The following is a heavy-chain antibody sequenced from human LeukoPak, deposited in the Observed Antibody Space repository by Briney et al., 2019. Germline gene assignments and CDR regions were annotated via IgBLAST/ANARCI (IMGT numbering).Heavy chain of an antibody. Sequence: PSETLSLTCAVSGYSISSGYYWGWIRQPPGKGLEWIGTIYHSGSTYYNPSLKSRVTISVDTSKNQFSLKLSSVTAADTAVYYCGRLVFGVANNAFDIWGQGTMVTVSS. J-gene: IGHJ3*02. CDR2: IYHSGST. CDR1: GYSISSGYY. V-gene: IGHV4-38-2*01. CDR3: GRLVFGVANNAFDI. D-gene: IGHD3-3*01.